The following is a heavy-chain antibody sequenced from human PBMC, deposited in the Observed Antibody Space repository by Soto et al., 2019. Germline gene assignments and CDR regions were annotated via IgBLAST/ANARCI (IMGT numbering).Heavy chain of an antibody. CDR2: IWFDGSTT. J-gene: IGHJ4*02. CDR3: AKDVDFSTGDPSRTFDS. D-gene: IGHD3-3*01. CDR1: GFTFSNYG. Sequence: QVQLVESGGGVVQPGRSLRLSCAASGFTFSNYGMHWVRQGPGKGLEWVAAIWFDGSTTYYRDSVKGRFTISRENSKNTLDLQMNSLRVDDTAVYYCAKDVDFSTGDPSRTFDSWGQGTLVTVSS. V-gene: IGHV3-33*06.